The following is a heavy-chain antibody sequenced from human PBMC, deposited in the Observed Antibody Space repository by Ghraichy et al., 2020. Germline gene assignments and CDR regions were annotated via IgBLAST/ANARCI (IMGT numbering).Heavy chain of an antibody. D-gene: IGHD2-21*01. CDR3: VKDLVGGGFGAYGMDV. CDR1: GFTFSSYW. Sequence: LSLTCAASGFTFSSYWMHWVRQAPGKGLVWVSRINSDGGSTTYADSVKGRFTISKDNAKNTLYLQMKSLRAEDTAVYYCVKDLVGGGFGAYGMDVWGQGTTVTVSS. V-gene: IGHV3-74*01. J-gene: IGHJ6*02. CDR2: INSDGGST.